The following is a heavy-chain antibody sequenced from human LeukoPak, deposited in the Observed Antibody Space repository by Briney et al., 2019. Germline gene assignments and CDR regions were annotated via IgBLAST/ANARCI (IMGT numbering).Heavy chain of an antibody. D-gene: IGHD6-19*01. J-gene: IGHJ4*02. Sequence: GASVKVSCKASGYIFTSYDINWVRQATGQGPEWMGWMNPNSGKKGYAQKFQGRVTMTRNTSISTAYMELSSLRSEDTAVYYCARVVIAVAGLDYWGQGTRVTVSS. CDR3: ARVVIAVAGLDY. CDR2: MNPNSGKK. V-gene: IGHV1-8*01. CDR1: GYIFTSYD.